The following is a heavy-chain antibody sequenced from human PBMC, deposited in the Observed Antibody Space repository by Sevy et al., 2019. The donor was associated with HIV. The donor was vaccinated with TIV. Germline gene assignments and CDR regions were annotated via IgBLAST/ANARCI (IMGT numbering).Heavy chain of an antibody. Sequence: GGSLRLSCAASGFTFTSFSMHWVRQAPGKGLEWVATISYDGSNKYYADSVKGRFTISRDNSKNYLYLHMNSLRAEDTAVYCCALERLSSNVAEYFQNWGQGTLVTVSS. V-gene: IGHV3-30-3*01. CDR2: ISYDGSNK. CDR3: ALERLSSNVAEYFQN. J-gene: IGHJ1*01. D-gene: IGHD1-1*01. CDR1: GFTFTSFS.